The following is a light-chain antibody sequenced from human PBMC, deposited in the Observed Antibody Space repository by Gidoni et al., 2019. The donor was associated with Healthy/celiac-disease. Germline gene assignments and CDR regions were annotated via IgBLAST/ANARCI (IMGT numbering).Light chain of an antibody. Sequence: DIKITQSPSTLSASVGDRVTITCRASHSISSWLAWYQQKPGKAHKLLIYDASSLESGVPSRYSGSGYGTEVTRTIRSLQTDDFATYYCQQYNSYSAFGQGTKVEIK. CDR1: HSISSW. CDR3: QQYNSYSA. CDR2: DAS. V-gene: IGKV1-5*01. J-gene: IGKJ1*01.